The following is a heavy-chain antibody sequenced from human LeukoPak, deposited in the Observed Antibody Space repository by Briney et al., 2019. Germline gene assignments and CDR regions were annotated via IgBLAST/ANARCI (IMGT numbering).Heavy chain of an antibody. CDR3: TKGPGGVGLGRPSVLGVVDS. V-gene: IGHV3-23*01. D-gene: IGHD3-3*01. J-gene: IGHJ4*02. Sequence: PGGSLRLSCVVSGFILGVCSVSWVRQVPGKGLEWVASISGNEYNIKYADSVKGRFTVSRDNAKTKLYLEMKSLRPDDTAIYYCTKGPGGVGLGRPSVLGVVDSWGQGTLVTVPS. CDR2: ISGNEYNI. CDR1: GFILGVCS.